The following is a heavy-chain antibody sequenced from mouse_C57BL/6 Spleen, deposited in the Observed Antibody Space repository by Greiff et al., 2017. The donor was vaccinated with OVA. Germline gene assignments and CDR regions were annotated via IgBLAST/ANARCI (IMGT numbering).Heavy chain of an antibody. Sequence: DVKLVESGGGLVQPGGSLSLSCAASGFTFTDYYMSWVRQPPGKALEWLGFIRNKANGYTTEYSASVKGRFTISRDNSQSILYLQMNALRAEDSATYYCARSYYYGYDVGFAYWGQGTLVTVSA. V-gene: IGHV7-3*01. J-gene: IGHJ3*01. D-gene: IGHD2-2*01. CDR2: IRNKANGYTT. CDR3: ARSYYYGYDVGFAY. CDR1: GFTFTDYY.